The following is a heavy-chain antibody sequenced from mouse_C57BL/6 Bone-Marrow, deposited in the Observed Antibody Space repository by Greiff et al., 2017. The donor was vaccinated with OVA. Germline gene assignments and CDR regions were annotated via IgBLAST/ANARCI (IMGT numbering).Heavy chain of an antibody. V-gene: IGHV14-4*01. CDR3: TKEGWLLRFDY. CDR1: GFNIKDDY. CDR2: IDPENGDT. D-gene: IGHD2-3*01. J-gene: IGHJ2*01. Sequence: VQLQQSGAELVRPGASVKLSCTASGFNIKDDYMHWVKQRPEQGLEWIGWIDPENGDTEYASKFQGKATITADTSSNTAYLQLSSLTSEDTAVYYCTKEGWLLRFDYWGRGTTLTVSA.